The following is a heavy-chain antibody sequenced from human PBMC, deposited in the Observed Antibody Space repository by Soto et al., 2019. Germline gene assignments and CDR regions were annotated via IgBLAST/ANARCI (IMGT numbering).Heavy chain of an antibody. CDR2: IGGAAVST. D-gene: IGHD1-1*01. J-gene: IGHJ3*02. CDR1: GFIFSTYA. Sequence: PGGSLRLSCEASGFIFSTYAMSWVRQSPGKGLEWVSVIGGAAVSTGCADSLKGRCTVSRDDSKNTVYLQLDSLRDDDTAVYYCAKDSTSYNGVYDPFDIWGQGTMVTVSS. V-gene: IGHV3-23*01. CDR3: AKDSTSYNGVYDPFDI.